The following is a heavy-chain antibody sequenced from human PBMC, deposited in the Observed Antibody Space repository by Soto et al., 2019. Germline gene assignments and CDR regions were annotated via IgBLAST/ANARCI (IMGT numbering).Heavy chain of an antibody. CDR2: IYHSGGA. CDR3: ARDYYGAGSQYYYYGMEV. J-gene: IGHJ6*02. V-gene: IGHV4-31*03. Sequence: SETLSLTCTVSGDSITSGGYYWSWLRQQPGKGLEWIGYIYHSGGASYNPSLRGRAVISIDTSKNQFFLRMNAVTAADTATYYCARDYYGAGSQYYYYGMEVWGQGTTVTVSS. D-gene: IGHD3-10*01. CDR1: GDSITSGGYY.